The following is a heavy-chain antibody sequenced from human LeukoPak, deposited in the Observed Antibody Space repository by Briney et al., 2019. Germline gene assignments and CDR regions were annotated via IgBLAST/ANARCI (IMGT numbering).Heavy chain of an antibody. D-gene: IGHD3-10*01. CDR2: ISSRSSYI. Sequence: GGSLRLSCAASGFTFSNYSMNWVRQAPGKGLEWVSSISSRSSYIYYADSVRGRFTISRDNSKDTLYLEINSLRGEDTATYYCARRWLGDPYGMDVWGQGTTVTVSS. CDR1: GFTFSNYS. J-gene: IGHJ6*02. CDR3: ARRWLGDPYGMDV. V-gene: IGHV3-21*04.